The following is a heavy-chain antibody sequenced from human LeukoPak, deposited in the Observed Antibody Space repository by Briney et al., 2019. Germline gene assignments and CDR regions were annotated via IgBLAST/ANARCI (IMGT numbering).Heavy chain of an antibody. V-gene: IGHV4-59*08. D-gene: IGHD6-19*01. CDR3: ARHNIAVARTVGGAFDI. CDR1: GGSISSYY. Sequence: SETLSLTCTVSGGSISSYYWSWIRQPPRKGLEWIGYIYYSGSTNYNPSLKSRVTISVDTSKNQFSLKLSSVTAADTAVYYCARHNIAVARTVGGAFDIWGQGTMVTVSS. J-gene: IGHJ3*02. CDR2: IYYSGST.